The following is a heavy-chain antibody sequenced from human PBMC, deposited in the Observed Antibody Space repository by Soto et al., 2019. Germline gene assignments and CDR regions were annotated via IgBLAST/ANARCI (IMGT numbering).Heavy chain of an antibody. V-gene: IGHV4-34*01. CDR3: ARGSSSWALGD. D-gene: IGHD6-13*01. J-gene: IGHJ4*02. CDR1: GGSFSGYY. CDR2: INHSGST. Sequence: SETLSLTCAVYGGSFSGYYWSWIRQPPGKGLEWIGEINHSGSTNYNLSLKSRVTISVDTSKNQFSLKLSSVTAADTAVYYCARGSSSWALGDWGQGTLVTVSS.